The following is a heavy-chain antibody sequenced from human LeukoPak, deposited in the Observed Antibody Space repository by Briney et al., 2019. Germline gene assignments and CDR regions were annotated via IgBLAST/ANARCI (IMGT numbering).Heavy chain of an antibody. Sequence: PGGSLRLSRAASGFVLSSHWMTWVRQVPGRGPEWVANVNRDGSETYYLDSVKGRFTISKDNAKNSLYLQMNSLRAEDTALYHCARNNGMDVRGQGTTVIVSS. J-gene: IGHJ6*02. V-gene: IGHV3-7*03. CDR3: ARNNGMDV. CDR1: GFVLSSHW. CDR2: VNRDGSET.